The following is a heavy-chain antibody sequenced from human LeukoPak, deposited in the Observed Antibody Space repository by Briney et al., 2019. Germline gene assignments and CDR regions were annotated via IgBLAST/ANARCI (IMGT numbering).Heavy chain of an antibody. V-gene: IGHV4-39*01. D-gene: IGHD3-22*01. J-gene: IGHJ3*02. Sequence: PSETLSLTCTVSGGSISSSSYYWGWIRQPPGKGLEWIGSIYYSGSTYYNPSLKSRVTISVDTSKNQFSLKLGSVTAADTAVYYCARIQYYYDSSGMNDAFDIWGQGTMVTVSS. CDR3: ARIQYYYDSSGMNDAFDI. CDR2: IYYSGST. CDR1: GGSISSSSYY.